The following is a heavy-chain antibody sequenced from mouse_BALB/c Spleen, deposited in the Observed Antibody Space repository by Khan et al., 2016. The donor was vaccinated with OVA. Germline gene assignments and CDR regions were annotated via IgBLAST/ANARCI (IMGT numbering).Heavy chain of an antibody. J-gene: IGHJ2*01. V-gene: IGHV1-7*01. CDR2: INPTSGYS. CDR3: TRGRFDY. CDR1: GYTFTTYW. Sequence: VQLQESGAELAKPGASVKMSCKASGYTFTTYWMHWVKQRPGQGLEWIGYINPTSGYSDYNEKFKDRATLSSDKSSSTAYMQLSSLTSEDSAVYLWTRGRFDYWGQGPTLPVS. D-gene: IGHD1-1*01.